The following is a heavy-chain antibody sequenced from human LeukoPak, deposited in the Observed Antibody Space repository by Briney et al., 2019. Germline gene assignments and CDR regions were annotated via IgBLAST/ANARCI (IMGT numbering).Heavy chain of an antibody. Sequence: GGSLRLSCAASGFTFSSYAMSWVRQAPWKGLEWVSAISGSGGSTYYADSVKGRFTISRDNSKNTLYLQMNSLRAEDTAVYYCATYGDYEYYFDYWGQGTLVTVSS. V-gene: IGHV3-23*01. J-gene: IGHJ4*02. CDR3: ATYGDYEYYFDY. CDR1: GFTFSSYA. D-gene: IGHD4-17*01. CDR2: ISGSGGST.